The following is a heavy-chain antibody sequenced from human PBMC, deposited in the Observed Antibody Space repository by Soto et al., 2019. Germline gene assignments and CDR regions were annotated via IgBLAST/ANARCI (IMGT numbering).Heavy chain of an antibody. CDR3: AKDHQTYNWDYLFDS. J-gene: IGHJ4*02. V-gene: IGHV3-30*18. CDR2: ISNDGNNK. CDR1: GFTFSIND. D-gene: IGHD1-7*01. Sequence: PGGSLRLSCAASGFTFSINDMHWVRQAPGRGLEWVAVISNDGNNKYYADSVKGRFTLSRDNSKNMVYLQMDSLRVEDTAVYYCAKDHQTYNWDYLFDSWGPGTLVNVSS.